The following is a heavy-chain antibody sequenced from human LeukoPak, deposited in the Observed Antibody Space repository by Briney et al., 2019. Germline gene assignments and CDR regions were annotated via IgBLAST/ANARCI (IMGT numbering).Heavy chain of an antibody. Sequence: SVKVSCKASGGTFSSYAISWVRQAPGQGLEWMGGIIPVFGTANYAQKFQGRVTITADESTSTAYMELSSLRSEDTAVYYCARGMGMITFGGVIADPYNWFDPWGQGTLVTVSS. CDR1: GGTFSSYA. CDR3: ARGMGMITFGGVIADPYNWFDP. J-gene: IGHJ5*02. V-gene: IGHV1-69*13. CDR2: IIPVFGTA. D-gene: IGHD3-16*02.